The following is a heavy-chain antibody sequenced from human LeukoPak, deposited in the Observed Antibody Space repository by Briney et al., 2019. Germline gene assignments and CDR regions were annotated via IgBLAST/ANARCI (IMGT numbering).Heavy chain of an antibody. CDR2: IWFDGSNK. D-gene: IGHD5-24*01. J-gene: IGHJ4*02. CDR1: GFIFSGYG. Sequence: GGSLRLSCAASGFIFSGYGMHWVRQAPGKGLEWVAVIWFDGSNKYYADSVKGRFTISRDNSKNTLYLQMNSLRAEDTAVFYCARGNFRRGTYNFDYWGQGTLVTVSS. CDR3: ARGNFRRGTYNFDY. V-gene: IGHV3-33*01.